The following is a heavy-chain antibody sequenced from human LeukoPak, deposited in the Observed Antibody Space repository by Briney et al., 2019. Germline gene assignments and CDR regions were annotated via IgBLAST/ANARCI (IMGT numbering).Heavy chain of an antibody. J-gene: IGHJ4*02. CDR1: GGPISSYY. Sequence: SETLSLTCTVSGGPISSYYWSWIRQPPGKGLEWIGYIYYSGSTNYNPSLKSRVTISVDTSKNQFSLKLSSVTAADTAVYYCARDGGQHLYYFDYWGQGTLVTVSS. D-gene: IGHD3-16*01. CDR2: IYYSGST. V-gene: IGHV4-59*01. CDR3: ARDGGQHLYYFDY.